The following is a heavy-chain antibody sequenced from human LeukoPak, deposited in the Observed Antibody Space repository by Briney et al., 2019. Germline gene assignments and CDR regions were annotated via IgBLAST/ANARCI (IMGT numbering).Heavy chain of an antibody. CDR2: ISAYKGNT. CDR1: GYTFTSYG. Sequence: ASVKVSCKASGYTFTSYGISWVRQAPGQGLEWMGWISAYKGNTNYAQKLQGRVTMTTDTSTSTAYMELRSLRSDDTAVYYCARTYYYDSRDAFDIWGQGTMVTVSS. J-gene: IGHJ3*02. V-gene: IGHV1-18*01. D-gene: IGHD3-22*01. CDR3: ARTYYYDSRDAFDI.